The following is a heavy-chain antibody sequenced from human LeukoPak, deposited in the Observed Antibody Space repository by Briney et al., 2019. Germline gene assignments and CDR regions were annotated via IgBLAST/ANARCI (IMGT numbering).Heavy chain of an antibody. Sequence: SETLSLTCAVYGGSFSGYYWSWIRQPPGKGLEWIGEINHSGSTNYNPSLKSRVTISVDTSKNQFSLKLSSVTAADTAVYYCARGGRKITMVRGVIITGFDYWGQGTLVTVSS. D-gene: IGHD3-10*01. CDR3: ARGGRKITMVRGVIITGFDY. V-gene: IGHV4-34*01. CDR1: GGSFSGYY. CDR2: INHSGST. J-gene: IGHJ4*02.